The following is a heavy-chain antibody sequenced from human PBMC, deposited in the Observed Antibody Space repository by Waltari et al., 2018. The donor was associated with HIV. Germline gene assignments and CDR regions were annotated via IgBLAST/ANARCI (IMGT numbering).Heavy chain of an antibody. CDR2: ISADNVNT. CDR1: GYTFTSYG. CDR3: ARGEGIAVAGPTGGFDY. V-gene: IGHV1-18*01. J-gene: IGHJ4*02. Sequence: QVQLVQSGAEVKKPGASVKVSCKASGYTFTSYGISWVRQAPGQGLEWMGWISADNVNTNNAQKPQGRVTMTTDTSTSTAYMELRGLGSGDTAVYYCARGEGIAVAGPTGGFDYWGQGTLVTVSS. D-gene: IGHD6-19*01.